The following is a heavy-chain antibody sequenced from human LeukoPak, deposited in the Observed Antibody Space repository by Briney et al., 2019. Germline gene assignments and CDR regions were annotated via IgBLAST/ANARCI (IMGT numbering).Heavy chain of an antibody. J-gene: IGHJ4*02. CDR3: TRYLSGGFDS. CDR1: GFTFNNYW. V-gene: IGHV3-74*01. CDR2: INTDGTTT. Sequence: GESLKISCVGSGFTFNNYWMLWVRQAPGKGLVWVSRINTDGTTTSYADSVKGRFTFSRDNAKNTLYLQMNSLRAEDTAVYYCTRYLSGGFDSWGQGTLVTVSS. D-gene: IGHD2-15*01.